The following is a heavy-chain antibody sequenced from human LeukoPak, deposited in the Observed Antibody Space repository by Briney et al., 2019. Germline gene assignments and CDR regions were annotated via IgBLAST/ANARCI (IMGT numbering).Heavy chain of an antibody. CDR2: IYYSGTT. J-gene: IGHJ4*02. V-gene: IGHV4-59*01. D-gene: IGHD3-16*01. Sequence: SSETLSLTCTVSGGPINSYYWTWIRQPPGKGLDWIGYIYYSGTTNYNPSLNSRVTISVDTSKNQFSLKLSSVTAADTAVYYCARFGSLREPIHDYWGQGTLVTVSS. CDR3: ARFGSLREPIHDY. CDR1: GGPINSYY.